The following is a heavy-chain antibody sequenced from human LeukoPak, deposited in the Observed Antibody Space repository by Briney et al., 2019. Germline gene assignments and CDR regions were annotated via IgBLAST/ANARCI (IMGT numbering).Heavy chain of an antibody. CDR1: GFTFSSYG. J-gene: IGHJ4*02. CDR2: IRYDGSNK. D-gene: IGHD2-2*01. Sequence: GGSLRLSCAASGFTFSSYGMHWVRQAPGKGLEGVAFIRYDGSNKYYADSVKGRFTISRDNSKNTLYLQMNSLRAEDTAVYYCAKAYGDCSSTSCSLFDYWGQGTLVTVSS. V-gene: IGHV3-30*02. CDR3: AKAYGDCSSTSCSLFDY.